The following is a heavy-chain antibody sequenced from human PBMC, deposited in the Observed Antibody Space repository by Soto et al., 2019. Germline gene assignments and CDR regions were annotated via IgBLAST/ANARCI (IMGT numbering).Heavy chain of an antibody. Sequence: GASVKVSCKASGYTFTSYDINWVRQATGQGLEWMGWMNPNSGNTGYAQKFQGRVTMTRNTSISTAYMELSSLRSEDTAVYYCASVTSRMATMNFGYWGQGTLVTVSS. CDR1: GYTFTSYD. D-gene: IGHD5-12*01. CDR3: ASVTSRMATMNFGY. CDR2: MNPNSGNT. J-gene: IGHJ4*02. V-gene: IGHV1-8*01.